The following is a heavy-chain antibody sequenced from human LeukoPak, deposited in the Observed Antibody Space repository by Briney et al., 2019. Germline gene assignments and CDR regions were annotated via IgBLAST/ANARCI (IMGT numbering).Heavy chain of an antibody. D-gene: IGHD2-2*02. V-gene: IGHV1-69*13. J-gene: IGHJ3*02. CDR3: ARVPAAIGAFDI. CDR1: GYTFTSYG. CDR2: IIPIFGTA. Sequence: GASVKVSCKASGYTFTSYGISWVRQAPGQGLEWMGGIIPIFGTANYAQKFQGRVTITADESTSTAYMELSSLRSEDTAVYYCARVPAAIGAFDIWGQGTMVTVSS.